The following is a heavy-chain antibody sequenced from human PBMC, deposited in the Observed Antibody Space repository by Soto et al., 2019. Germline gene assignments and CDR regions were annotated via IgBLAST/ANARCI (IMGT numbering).Heavy chain of an antibody. CDR2: IYYSGST. J-gene: IGHJ6*02. Sequence: PSETLSLTCTVSGGSISSGGYYWSWIRQHPGKGLEWIGYIYYSGSTYYNPSLRSRVTISVDTSKNQFSLKLSSVTAADTAVYYCARDSAPTLGTGTALDHYYYYGMDVWGQGTTVTV. V-gene: IGHV4-31*03. CDR1: GGSISSGGYY. D-gene: IGHD1-7*01. CDR3: ARDSAPTLGTGTALDHYYYYGMDV.